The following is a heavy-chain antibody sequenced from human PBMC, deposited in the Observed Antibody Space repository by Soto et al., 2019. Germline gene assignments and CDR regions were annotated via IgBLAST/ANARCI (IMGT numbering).Heavy chain of an antibody. D-gene: IGHD3-22*01. Sequence: SETLSLTCTVSGDSISSGAYYWSWIRQHPGKGLEWIGYISYSGRTYYNPSLKSRLTISLDTSENQFSLKLTSVSAADTAMYYRASARQYYDREFDPWGQGNLVTVSS. J-gene: IGHJ5*02. CDR1: GDSISSGAYY. CDR3: ASARQYYDREFDP. CDR2: ISYSGRT. V-gene: IGHV4-31*03.